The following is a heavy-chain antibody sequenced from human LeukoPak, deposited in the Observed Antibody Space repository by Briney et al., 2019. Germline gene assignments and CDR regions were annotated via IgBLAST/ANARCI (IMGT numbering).Heavy chain of an antibody. J-gene: IGHJ4*02. CDR2: ISYDGSNK. CDR1: GFTFSNYG. CDR3: AKDLGTYYYGSGSSSFDY. D-gene: IGHD3-10*01. Sequence: PGGSLRLSCAASGFTFSNYGMHWVRQAPGKGLEWVAVISYDGSNKYYADSVKGRFTISRDNSKNTLYLQMNSLRAEDTAVYYCAKDLGTYYYGSGSSSFDYWGQGTLVTVSS. V-gene: IGHV3-30*19.